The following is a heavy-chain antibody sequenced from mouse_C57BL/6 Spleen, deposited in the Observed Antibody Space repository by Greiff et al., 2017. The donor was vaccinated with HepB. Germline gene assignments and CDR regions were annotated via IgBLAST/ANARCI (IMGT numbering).Heavy chain of an antibody. CDR3: ARHEDGGLRREGYFDV. CDR2: FYPGSGSI. V-gene: IGHV1-62-2*01. D-gene: IGHD2-4*01. J-gene: IGHJ1*03. Sequence: QVQLQQSGAELVKPGASVKLSCKASGYTFTEYTIHWVKQRSGQGLEWIGWFYPGSGSIKYNEKFKDKATLTADKSSSTVYMELSRLTSEDSAVYVCARHEDGGLRREGYFDVWGTGTTVTVSS. CDR1: GYTFTEYT.